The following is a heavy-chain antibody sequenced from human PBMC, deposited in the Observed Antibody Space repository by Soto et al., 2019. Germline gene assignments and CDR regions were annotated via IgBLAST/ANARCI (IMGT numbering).Heavy chain of an antibody. Sequence: GGSLRLSCTASGFTFGDYAMSWFRQAPGKGLEWVGFIRSKAYGGTTEYAASVKGRFTISRDDSKSIAYLQMNSLKTEDTAVYYCTRDTLRFLEWATNMPQATGYGGQGTLGTVSS. CDR1: GFTFGDYA. D-gene: IGHD3-3*01. CDR3: TRDTLRFLEWATNMPQATGY. J-gene: IGHJ4*02. CDR2: IRSKAYGGTT. V-gene: IGHV3-49*03.